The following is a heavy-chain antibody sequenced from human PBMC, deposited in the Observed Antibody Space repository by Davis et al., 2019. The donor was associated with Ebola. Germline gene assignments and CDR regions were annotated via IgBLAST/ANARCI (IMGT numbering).Heavy chain of an antibody. J-gene: IGHJ4*02. Sequence: ASVKVSCKASGGTFSSYAINWVRQATGQGLEWMGWMNPNSGNTGYAQKFQGRVTMTRNTSISTAYMELSSLRSEDTAVYYCARGLLIAAAERPFDYWGQGTLVTVSS. CDR2: MNPNSGNT. D-gene: IGHD6-13*01. V-gene: IGHV1-8*02. CDR1: GGTFSSYA. CDR3: ARGLLIAAAERPFDY.